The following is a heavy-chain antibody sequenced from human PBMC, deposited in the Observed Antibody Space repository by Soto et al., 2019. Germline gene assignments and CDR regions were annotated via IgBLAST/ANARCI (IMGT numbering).Heavy chain of an antibody. V-gene: IGHV3-7*01. Sequence: GESLKISCAASGFTFSSYWMSWVRQAPGKGLEWVANIKQDGSEKYYVDSVKGRFTISRDNAKNSLYLQMNSLRAEDTAVYYCARDRSGSGWWYYYYGMDVWGQGTTVTVSS. CDR3: ARDRSGSGWWYYYYGMDV. CDR1: GFTFSSYW. D-gene: IGHD6-19*01. CDR2: IKQDGSEK. J-gene: IGHJ6*02.